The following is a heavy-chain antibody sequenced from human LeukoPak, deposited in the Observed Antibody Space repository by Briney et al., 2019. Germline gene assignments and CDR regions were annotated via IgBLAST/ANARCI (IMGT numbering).Heavy chain of an antibody. CDR3: AREAGGSDTYYLDY. Sequence: ASVNVSYKTSGYTFTDYYIHWVRQAPGQRLEWMGRINPRSGGINYAQKFQGRVTMTRDTAISTAYMDLSGLRSDDTAVYYCAREAGGSDTYYLDYWGQGVLVTVSS. V-gene: IGHV1-2*06. CDR1: GYTFTDYY. CDR2: INPRSGGI. J-gene: IGHJ4*02. D-gene: IGHD1-26*01.